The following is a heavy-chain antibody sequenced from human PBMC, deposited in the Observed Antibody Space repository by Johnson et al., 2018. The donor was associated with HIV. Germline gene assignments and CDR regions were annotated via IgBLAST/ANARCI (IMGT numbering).Heavy chain of an antibody. V-gene: IGHV3-11*04. CDR1: GFTFSDYY. CDR2: ISSSGSTI. D-gene: IGHD3-10*01. Sequence: QVQLVESGGGLVKPGGSLRLSCAASGFTFSDYYMSWIRQAPGKGLEWVSYISSSGSTIYYADSVKGRFTISRDNTKNSLSLQMSSLRVEDTAVYYCARDRVRDAFDIWGQGTMVTVSS. J-gene: IGHJ3*02. CDR3: ARDRVRDAFDI.